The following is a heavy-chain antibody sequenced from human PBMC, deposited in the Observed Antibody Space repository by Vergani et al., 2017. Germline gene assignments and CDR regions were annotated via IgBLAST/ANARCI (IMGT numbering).Heavy chain of an antibody. D-gene: IGHD3-9*01. CDR2: IKQDGSEK. Sequence: EVQLVESGGGLVQPGGSLRLSCAASGFTFSSYWMSWVRQAPGKGLEWVANIKQDGSEKYYVDSVKGRFTISRDNAKNSLYLQMNSLRAEDTAVYYCARFGIRILTGYLPLFDYWGQGTLVTVSS. CDR3: ARFGIRILTGYLPLFDY. V-gene: IGHV3-7*01. J-gene: IGHJ4*02. CDR1: GFTFSSYW.